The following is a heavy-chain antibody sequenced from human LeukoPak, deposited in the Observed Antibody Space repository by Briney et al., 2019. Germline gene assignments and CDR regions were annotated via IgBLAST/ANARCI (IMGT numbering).Heavy chain of an antibody. J-gene: IGHJ3*02. V-gene: IGHV2-5*01. CDR3: AHRRGYRLGIAVADDAFDI. CDR1: GFSLSTSGVG. Sequence: SGPTLVKPTQTLTLTCTFSGFSLSTSGVGVGWIRQPPGKALEWLALIYWNDDKRYSPSLKSRLTITKDTSKNQVVLTMTNMDPVDTATYYCAHRRGYRLGIAVADDAFDIWGQGTMVTVSS. D-gene: IGHD6-19*01. CDR2: IYWNDDK.